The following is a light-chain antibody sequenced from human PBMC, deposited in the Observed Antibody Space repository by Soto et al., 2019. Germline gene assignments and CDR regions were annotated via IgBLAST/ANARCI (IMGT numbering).Light chain of an antibody. CDR1: QSISTW. J-gene: IGKJ2*01. CDR3: QQYSSYSFT. V-gene: IGKV1-5*03. Sequence: DIQMTHSPSTLSASVGDRVTITCRASQSISTWLAWFQQKPGKAPKVLMYKASSLESGVPSRFSGSGSGTEFTLTISSLQPDDFATYYCQQYSSYSFTFGQGTKVDIK. CDR2: KAS.